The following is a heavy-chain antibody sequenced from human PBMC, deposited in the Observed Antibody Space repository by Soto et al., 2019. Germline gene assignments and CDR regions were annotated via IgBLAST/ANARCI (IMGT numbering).Heavy chain of an antibody. Sequence: ASVKVSCKASGGTFSSYAISWVRQAPGQGLEWMGGIIPIFGTANYAQKFQGRVTITADKSTSTAYMELSSLRSEDTAVYYCARLMALYYYYGMDVWGQGNTVTVSS. J-gene: IGHJ6*02. V-gene: IGHV1-69*06. D-gene: IGHD2-8*01. CDR2: IIPIFGTA. CDR3: ARLMALYYYYGMDV. CDR1: GGTFSSYA.